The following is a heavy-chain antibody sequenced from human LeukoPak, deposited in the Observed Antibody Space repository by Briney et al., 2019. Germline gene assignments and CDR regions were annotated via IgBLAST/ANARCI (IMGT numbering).Heavy chain of an antibody. Sequence: GGSLRLSSAASGFTFSDYYMSWIRQAPGKGLEWVSYISSSGSTIYYADSVKGRFTISRDNAKNSLYLQMNSLRAEDTAVYYCASPDSVAGHNFDYWGQGTLVTVSS. V-gene: IGHV3-11*01. CDR2: ISSSGSTI. CDR3: ASPDSVAGHNFDY. CDR1: GFTFSDYY. J-gene: IGHJ4*02. D-gene: IGHD6-19*01.